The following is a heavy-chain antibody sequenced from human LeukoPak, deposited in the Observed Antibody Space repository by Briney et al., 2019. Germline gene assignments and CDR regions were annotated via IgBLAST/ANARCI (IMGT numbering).Heavy chain of an antibody. Sequence: PGGSLRLSCAASGFTFSSYAMNWVRQAPGKGLEWDSAISGSGGSTYYADSVKGRFTNSRDNSKNTLYLQMNSLRAEDTAVYYCAIGSGSFSFDPWGQGTLVTVSS. J-gene: IGHJ5*02. D-gene: IGHD3-10*01. CDR3: AIGSGSFSFDP. CDR2: ISGSGGST. V-gene: IGHV3-23*01. CDR1: GFTFSSYA.